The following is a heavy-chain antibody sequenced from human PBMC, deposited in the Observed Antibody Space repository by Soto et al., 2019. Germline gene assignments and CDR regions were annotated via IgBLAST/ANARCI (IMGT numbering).Heavy chain of an antibody. CDR3: ASPRGPTYYDFWSGYEVVDY. D-gene: IGHD3-3*01. V-gene: IGHV3-23*01. CDR2: ISGSGGST. J-gene: IGHJ4*02. Sequence: GGSLRLSCAASGFTFSSYAMSWVRQAPGKGLEWVSAISGSGGSTYYADSGKGRFTISRDNSKNTLYLQMNSLRAEDTAVYYCASPRGPTYYDFWSGYEVVDYWGQGTLVTVSS. CDR1: GFTFSSYA.